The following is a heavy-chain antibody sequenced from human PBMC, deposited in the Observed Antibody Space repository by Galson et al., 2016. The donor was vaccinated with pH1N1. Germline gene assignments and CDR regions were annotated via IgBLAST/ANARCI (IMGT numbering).Heavy chain of an antibody. V-gene: IGHV1-69*06. CDR2: IIPMYGRT. J-gene: IGHJ6*02. D-gene: IGHD3-9*01. CDR1: GGTFSNYA. CDR3: ARTENVYDILTGSGSYYGMDV. Sequence: SVKVSCKASGGTFSNYAISWVRQAPGQGLEWMGGIIPMYGRTDYAQKFQGTVTITADKSTSTAYMKLGRVGLEDTAGYYCARTENVYDILTGSGSYYGMDVWGQGTAVTVSS.